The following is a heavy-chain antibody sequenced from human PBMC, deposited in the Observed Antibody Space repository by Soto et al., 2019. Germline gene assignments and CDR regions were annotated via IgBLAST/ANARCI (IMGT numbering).Heavy chain of an antibody. CDR2: ISSSGGST. CDR1: GFTFSSYD. D-gene: IGHD2-21*02. CDR3: AKFYGGNSAHTYTIDP. Sequence: EVQLLESGGGLVQPGGSLRLSCAASGFTFSSYDMSCVRQAPGKGLEWVSTISSSGGSTHYADSVKGRFTISRDNSKNTLYLQMNSLRAEDTAVYYCAKFYGGNSAHTYTIDPWGQGTLVTVSS. J-gene: IGHJ5*02. V-gene: IGHV3-23*01.